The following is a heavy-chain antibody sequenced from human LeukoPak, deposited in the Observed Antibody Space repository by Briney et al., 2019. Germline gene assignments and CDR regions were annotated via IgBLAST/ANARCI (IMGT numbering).Heavy chain of an antibody. D-gene: IGHD3-3*01. Sequence: GGSLRLSCTASGFTISRYAMNWVRQAPGKGLEWVSYISTSISTIYYADSVKGRFTISRDNAKNSLYLQMNSLRAEDTAVYYCARDAAWSGYYDAFDIWGQGTMVTVSS. J-gene: IGHJ3*02. V-gene: IGHV3-48*01. CDR1: GFTISRYA. CDR2: ISTSISTI. CDR3: ARDAAWSGYYDAFDI.